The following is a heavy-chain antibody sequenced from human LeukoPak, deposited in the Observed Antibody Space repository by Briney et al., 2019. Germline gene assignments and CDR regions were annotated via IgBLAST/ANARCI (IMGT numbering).Heavy chain of an antibody. D-gene: IGHD6-13*01. J-gene: IGHJ4*02. CDR1: GGSLSSYY. CDR3: ARGRIAAARQFDY. V-gene: IGHV4-59*01. Sequence: SETLSLTCTVSGGSLSSYYWSWIRQPPGRGLEWIGYIYYSGSTNYNPSLKSRVTISVDTSKNQFSLKLSSVTAADTAVYYCARGRIAAARQFDYWGQGTLVTVSS. CDR2: IYYSGST.